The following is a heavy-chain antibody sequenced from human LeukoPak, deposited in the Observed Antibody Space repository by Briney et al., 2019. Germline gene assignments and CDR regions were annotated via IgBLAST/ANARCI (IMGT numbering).Heavy chain of an antibody. CDR3: TGAFPPSRTSVAGDF. J-gene: IGHJ4*02. D-gene: IGHD1-1*01. V-gene: IGHV3-21*06. CDR1: GHIFQDCD. Sequence: GGSLRLSCTVSGHIFQDCDMKCASLAPGKGLEWVSSISGRSSHMYYTDSAKGRFTISRDNAKNSLYLQENSLRAEDTAVYYCTGAFPPSRTSVAGDFWGQGTLVTVSS. CDR2: ISGRSSHM.